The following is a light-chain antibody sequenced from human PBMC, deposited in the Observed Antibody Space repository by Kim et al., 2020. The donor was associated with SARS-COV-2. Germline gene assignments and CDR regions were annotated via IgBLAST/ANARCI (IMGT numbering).Light chain of an antibody. V-gene: IGLV1-51*01. J-gene: IGLJ3*02. CDR2: GNN. CDR3: GAWDSSLSAWV. CDR1: SSNIGNNV. Sequence: GQKVTISCSGTSSNIGNNVVSWYQQLPGTAPKLLIYGNNNRPSGIPDRFAASKSGASATLGITGLQTGDEAGYYCGAWDSSLSAWVFGGGTQLTVL.